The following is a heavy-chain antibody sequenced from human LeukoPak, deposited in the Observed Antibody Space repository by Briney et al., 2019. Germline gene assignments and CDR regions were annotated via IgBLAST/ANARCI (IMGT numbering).Heavy chain of an antibody. CDR2: IYYSGST. CDR3: ARHNEGIYFDY. J-gene: IGHJ4*02. D-gene: IGHD2-8*01. V-gene: IGHV4-39*01. Sequence: SETLSLTCTVSGGSISSSSYYWGWIRQPPGNGLEWIGSIYYSGSTYYNPSLKSRVTISVDTSKNQFSLKLSSVTAADTAVYYCARHNEGIYFDYWGQGTLVTVSS. CDR1: GGSISSSSYY.